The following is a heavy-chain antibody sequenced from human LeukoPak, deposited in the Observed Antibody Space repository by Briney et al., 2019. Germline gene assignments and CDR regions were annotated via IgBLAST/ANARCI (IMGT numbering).Heavy chain of an antibody. CDR3: ATSLYSNGWYSFDF. CDR1: GASIGSYY. V-gene: IGHV4-59*01. J-gene: IGHJ3*01. D-gene: IGHD6-13*01. Sequence: SETLSLTCTVSGASIGSYYWSWLRQPPGKGLEWIGYIYYSGSTHSNPSLKSRVTISVDTSKNQFSLKLSSVSAADTAVYYCATSLYSNGWYSFDFWGQGTMVTVSS. CDR2: IYYSGST.